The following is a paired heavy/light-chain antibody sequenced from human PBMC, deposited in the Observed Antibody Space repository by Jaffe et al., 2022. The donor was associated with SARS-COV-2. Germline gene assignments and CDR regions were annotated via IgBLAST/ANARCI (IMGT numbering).Light chain of an antibody. CDR1: QTVPNNY. CDR3: QQYGHSLWT. CDR2: GAS. V-gene: IGKV3-20*01. J-gene: IGKJ1*01. Sequence: EIVLTQSPGTLSLSPGERATLSCRASQTVPNNYLAWCQQKPGQAPRLLIYGASNRATGIPDRFSGSGSGTDFTLTIGRLEPEDVAVYYCQQYGHSLWTFGQGTKVEIK.
Heavy chain of an antibody. V-gene: IGHV3-11*06. D-gene: IGHD2-15*01. J-gene: IGHJ6*02. CDR1: GFTFSDYY. CDR2: ITSSSSHI. Sequence: QVQLVESGGGLVKPGGSLRLSCAGAGFTFSDYYMTWIRQAPGKGLEWVSYITSSSSHIAYTDSVKGRFTISRDNAKNSLYLQMNSLRAEDTAVYYCARYGYCSGGNCYWDGMDVWGQGTTVTVSS. CDR3: ARYGYCSGGNCYWDGMDV.